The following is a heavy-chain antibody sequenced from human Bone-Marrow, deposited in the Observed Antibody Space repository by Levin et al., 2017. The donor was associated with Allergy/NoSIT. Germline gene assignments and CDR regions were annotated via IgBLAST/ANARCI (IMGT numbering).Heavy chain of an antibody. CDR2: ISPSSNTI. Sequence: GGSLRLSCAASGFSFEDYFMSWIRQAPGKGLEWIAYISPSSNTIYFADSLKDRFTISRDNAKKSLFLHLSRLRPEDTAKYFCARDRGAIKVPAYFFDLWGQGTVVTVSS. CDR3: ARDRGAIKVPAYFFDL. D-gene: IGHD3-10*01. V-gene: IGHV3-11*01. CDR1: GFSFEDYF. J-gene: IGHJ4*02.